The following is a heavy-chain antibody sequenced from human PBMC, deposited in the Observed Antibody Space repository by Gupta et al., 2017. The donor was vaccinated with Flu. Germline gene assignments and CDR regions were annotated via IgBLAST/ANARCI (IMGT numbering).Heavy chain of an antibody. D-gene: IGHD3-10*01. V-gene: IGHV1-8*01. CDR2: MNPNSGNT. J-gene: IGHJ6*03. CDR3: ARVRKESGYYYMDV. Sequence: QATGQGLEWMGWMNPNSGNTGYAQKFQGRVTMTRNTSISTAYMELSSLRSEDTAVYYCARVRKESGYYYMDVWGKGTTVTVSS.